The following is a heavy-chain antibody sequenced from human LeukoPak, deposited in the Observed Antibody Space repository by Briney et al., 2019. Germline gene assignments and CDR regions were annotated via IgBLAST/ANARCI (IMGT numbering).Heavy chain of an antibody. V-gene: IGHV4-4*07. CDR3: ARGLLYCSSTSCYGYYYYYGMDV. CDR2: IYTSGST. D-gene: IGHD2-2*01. Sequence: PSETLSLTCTVSGGSISSYYWSWIQQPAGKGLEWIGRIYTSGSTNYNPSLKSRVTMSVDTSKNQFSLKLSSVTAADTAVYYCARGLLYCSSTSCYGYYYYYGMDVWGQGTTVTVSS. J-gene: IGHJ6*02. CDR1: GGSISSYY.